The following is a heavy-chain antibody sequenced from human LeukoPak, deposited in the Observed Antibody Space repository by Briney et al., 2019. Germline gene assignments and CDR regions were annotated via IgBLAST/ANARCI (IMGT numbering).Heavy chain of an antibody. CDR2: IIPIFGTA. Sequence: GSSVKVSCKASGGTFSSYAISWVRQAPGQGLEWMGGIIPIFGTANYAQKLQGRVTMTTDTSTSTAYMELRSLRSDDTAVYYCARVGAVAAPSVYWGQGTLVTVSS. V-gene: IGHV1-69*05. D-gene: IGHD6-19*01. CDR1: GGTFSSYA. CDR3: ARVGAVAAPSVY. J-gene: IGHJ4*02.